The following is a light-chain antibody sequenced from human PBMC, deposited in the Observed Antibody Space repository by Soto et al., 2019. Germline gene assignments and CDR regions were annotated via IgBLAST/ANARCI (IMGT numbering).Light chain of an antibody. CDR1: QSFSSSY. CDR3: QHYCSALFT. CDR2: GAS. V-gene: IGKV3-20*01. Sequence: EIVLTQSPGTLSLSPGERATLSCRASQSFSSSYLHWYQQKPGQAPRLLIYGASSRGTGIPDRFSGSGSGTDFTLTISSLEPEDFAVYYCQHYCSALFTFGPGTKVDVK. J-gene: IGKJ3*01.